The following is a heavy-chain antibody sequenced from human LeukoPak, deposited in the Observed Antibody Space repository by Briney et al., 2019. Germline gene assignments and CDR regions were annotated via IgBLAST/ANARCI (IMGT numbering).Heavy chain of an antibody. CDR3: AREGPYGSGRGWFDP. D-gene: IGHD3-10*01. CDR1: GYTFTAYG. Sequence: ASVKVSCKASGYTFTAYGINWVRQAPGQGLEWMGWISAYNGNTNYAQKLQGRVTMTTDTSTSTAYMELRSLRSDDTAVYYCAREGPYGSGRGWFDPWGQGTLVTVSS. CDR2: ISAYNGNT. J-gene: IGHJ5*02. V-gene: IGHV1-18*01.